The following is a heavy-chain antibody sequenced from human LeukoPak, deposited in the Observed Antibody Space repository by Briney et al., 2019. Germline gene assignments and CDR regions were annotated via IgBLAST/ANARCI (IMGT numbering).Heavy chain of an antibody. J-gene: IGHJ6*02. CDR1: GGTFSSYA. V-gene: IGHV1-69*01. CDR2: IIPIFGTA. D-gene: IGHD3-16*02. Sequence: SVKVSCKASGGTFSSYAISWVRQAPGQGLERMGGIIPIFGTANYAQKFQGRVTITADESTSTAYMELSSLRSEDTAVYYCARADRGLYYYYYGMDVWGQGTTVTVSS. CDR3: ARADRGLYYYYYGMDV.